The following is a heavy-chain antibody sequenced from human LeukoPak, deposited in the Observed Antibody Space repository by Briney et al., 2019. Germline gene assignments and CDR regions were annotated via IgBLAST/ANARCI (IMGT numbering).Heavy chain of an antibody. CDR2: ISPNSGGT. Sequence: ASVKVSCKASGFTFSGYYMHWVRQAPGQGLEWMVWISPNSGGTNYVQKFQGRVTVTRDTSISTDYMEISGLTSDDTALYYCAREPSGSGGYDYWGQGTLVTVSS. V-gene: IGHV1-2*02. D-gene: IGHD3-10*01. J-gene: IGHJ4*02. CDR1: GFTFSGYY. CDR3: AREPSGSGGYDY.